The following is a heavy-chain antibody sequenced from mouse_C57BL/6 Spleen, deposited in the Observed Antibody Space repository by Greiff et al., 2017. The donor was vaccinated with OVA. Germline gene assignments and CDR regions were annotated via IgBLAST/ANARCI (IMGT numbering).Heavy chain of an antibody. CDR3: ARGPRHYAMDY. Sequence: ESGPGLVKPSQSLSLTCSVTGYSITSGYYWNWIRQFPGNKLEWMGYISYDGSNNYNPSLKNRISITRDTSKNQFFLKLNSVTTEDTATYYCARGPRHYAMDYWGQGTSVTVSS. J-gene: IGHJ4*01. CDR1: GYSITSGYY. V-gene: IGHV3-6*01. CDR2: ISYDGSN.